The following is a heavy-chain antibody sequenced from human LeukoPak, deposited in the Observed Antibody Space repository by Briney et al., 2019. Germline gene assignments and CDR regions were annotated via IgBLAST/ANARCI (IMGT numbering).Heavy chain of an antibody. CDR1: GFTFSSYE. D-gene: IGHD6-19*01. J-gene: IGHJ4*02. V-gene: IGHV3-48*03. Sequence: PGGSLRLSCAASGFTFSSYEMNWVRQAPGKGLEWVSYISSSGSTIYYADSVKGRFTISRDNANNSLYLQMSSLRAEDTAVYYCARGSIAVAGTAFDYWGQGTLVTVSS. CDR3: ARGSIAVAGTAFDY. CDR2: ISSSGSTI.